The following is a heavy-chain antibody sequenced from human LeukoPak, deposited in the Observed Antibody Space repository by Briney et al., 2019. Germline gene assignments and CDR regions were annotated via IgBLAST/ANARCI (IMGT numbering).Heavy chain of an antibody. V-gene: IGHV3-23*01. CDR1: GFTFSSYA. J-gene: IGHJ4*02. CDR2: ICKSGGST. D-gene: IGHD3-3*01. CDR3: ARAPQIEGSTGFFWSGYYSFPLYFDY. Sequence: PGGSLRLSCAASGFTFSSYAMSWVRQAPGRGLEWVSAICKSGGSTFYADSVRGRFTISRDNSKNTLYLQMNSLRAEDTAVYYCARAPQIEGSTGFFWSGYYSFPLYFDYWGQGTLVTVSS.